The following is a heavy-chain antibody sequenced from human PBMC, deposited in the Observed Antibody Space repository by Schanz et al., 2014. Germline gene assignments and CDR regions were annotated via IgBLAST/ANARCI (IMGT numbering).Heavy chain of an antibody. CDR1: GYDFHIYA. Sequence: QILLVQPGPEVKKPGASVTVSCKASGYDFHIYAYSWVRQAPGQGLEWMGWISPYNGNTNYAQKLQGRVTMTADTSTSTAYMDLRSLRSDDTAVYYCGRGFSRSYIDFWGQGTLVTVSS. V-gene: IGHV1-18*01. CDR3: GRGFSRSYIDF. CDR2: ISPYNGNT. D-gene: IGHD3-10*01. J-gene: IGHJ4*02.